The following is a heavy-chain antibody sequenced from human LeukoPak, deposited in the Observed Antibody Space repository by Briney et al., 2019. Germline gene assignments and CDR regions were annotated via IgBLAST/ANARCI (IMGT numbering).Heavy chain of an antibody. CDR3: AKDRGIAVTASSNWFDP. CDR1: GFTFNSYA. J-gene: IGHJ5*02. Sequence: GGSLRLSCAASGFTFNSYAMSWVRQAPGKGLEWVSGICGSGDYTYYADSVKGRFTISRDNSKNTLFLQMNNLRAEDTAVYYCAKDRGIAVTASSNWFDPGGQGTLVTVSS. V-gene: IGHV3-23*01. CDR2: ICGSGDYT. D-gene: IGHD6-19*01.